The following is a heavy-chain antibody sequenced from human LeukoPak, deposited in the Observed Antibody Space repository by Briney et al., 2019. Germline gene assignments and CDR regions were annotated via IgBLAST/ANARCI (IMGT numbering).Heavy chain of an antibody. CDR2: IYTSGST. Sequence: NPSETLSLTCTVSGGSISSYYWSWIRQPAGKGLEWIGRIYTSGSTNYNPSLKSRVTISVDTSKNQFSLKLSSVTAADTAVYYCARALHYVWGSYRKKNWFDPWGQGTLVTVSS. CDR3: ARALHYVWGSYRKKNWFDP. CDR1: GGSISSYY. D-gene: IGHD3-16*02. V-gene: IGHV4-4*07. J-gene: IGHJ5*02.